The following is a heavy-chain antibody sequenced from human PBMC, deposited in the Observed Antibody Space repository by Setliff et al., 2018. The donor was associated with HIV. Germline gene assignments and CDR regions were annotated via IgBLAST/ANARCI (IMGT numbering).Heavy chain of an antibody. D-gene: IGHD2-21*02. CDR2: IRHDGSYK. Sequence: PWGSLRLSCAATGFTFSRYGMHWVRQAPGKGLEWVAFIRHDGSYKYYTDSVKGRLTISRENSQNALYLQMISLRAEDTAVYYCSKAGSEHIVVVTGGYFDYWGQGALVTVSS. V-gene: IGHV3-30*02. CDR3: SKAGSEHIVVVTGGYFDY. J-gene: IGHJ4*02. CDR1: GFTFSRYG.